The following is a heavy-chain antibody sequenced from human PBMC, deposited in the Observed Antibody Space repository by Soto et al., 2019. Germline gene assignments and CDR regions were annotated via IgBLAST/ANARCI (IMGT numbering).Heavy chain of an antibody. CDR1: GYTFTGYY. D-gene: IGHD3-22*01. V-gene: IGHV1-2*04. Sequence: ASVKVSCKASGYTFTGYYMHWVRQAPGQGLEWMGWINPNSGGTNYAQKFQGWVTMTRDTSISTAYMELSRLRSDDTAVYYCGRDSNYYDSSGLGGLDYWGQGTLVTVSS. J-gene: IGHJ4*02. CDR2: INPNSGGT. CDR3: GRDSNYYDSSGLGGLDY.